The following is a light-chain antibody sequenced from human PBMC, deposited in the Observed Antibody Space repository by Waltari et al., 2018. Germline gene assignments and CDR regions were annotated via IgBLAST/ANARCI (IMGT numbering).Light chain of an antibody. CDR1: QSINNW. V-gene: IGKV1-5*03. CDR2: KAS. CDR3: QQYDSYSVTLT. Sequence: DIQIPQSPSTLSASVGDRVTITCRASQSINNWLAWYQQKPGKDPKLLIYKASTLESGVPSRFSGSGSGTEFTLTISSLQPDDFATYYCQQYDSYSVTLTFGPGTKVDIK. J-gene: IGKJ3*01.